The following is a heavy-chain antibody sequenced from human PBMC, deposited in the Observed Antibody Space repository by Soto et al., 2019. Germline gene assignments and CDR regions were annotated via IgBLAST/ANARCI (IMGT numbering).Heavy chain of an antibody. CDR2: ISYDGSNK. V-gene: IGHV3-30-3*01. Sequence: GGSLRLSCAASGFTFSSYAMHWVRQAPGKGLEWVAVISYDGSNKYYADSVKGRFTISRDNSKNTLYLQMNSLRAEDTAVYYCARAGGYDYVNIGNWFDPWGQGTLVTVSS. CDR1: GFTFSSYA. J-gene: IGHJ5*02. D-gene: IGHD5-12*01. CDR3: ARAGGYDYVNIGNWFDP.